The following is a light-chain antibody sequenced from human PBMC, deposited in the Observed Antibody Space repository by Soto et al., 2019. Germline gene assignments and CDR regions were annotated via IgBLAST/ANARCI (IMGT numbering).Light chain of an antibody. CDR1: SSDVGGYNY. CDR2: DVS. Sequence: GTSSDVGGYNYVSWYQQYPGKAPKLMISDVSKRPSGVPDRFSGSKSGNTASLTISGLQAEDEADYYCCSYAGTYTPVVFGGGTQLTVL. CDR3: CSYAGTYTPVV. J-gene: IGLJ2*01. V-gene: IGLV2-11*03.